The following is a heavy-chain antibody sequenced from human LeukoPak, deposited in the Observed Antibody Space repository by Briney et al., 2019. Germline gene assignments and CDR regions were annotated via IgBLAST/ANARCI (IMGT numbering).Heavy chain of an antibody. CDR2: ISGSGGST. Sequence: GGSLRLSCAASGFPFSSYAMSWVRQAPGRGLEWVSAISGSGGSTYYADSVKGRFTISRDNSKNTLYLQMNSLRAEDTAVYYCAATRLRNWFDPWGQGTLVTVSS. D-gene: IGHD1-26*01. J-gene: IGHJ5*02. CDR3: AATRLRNWFDP. CDR1: GFPFSSYA. V-gene: IGHV3-23*01.